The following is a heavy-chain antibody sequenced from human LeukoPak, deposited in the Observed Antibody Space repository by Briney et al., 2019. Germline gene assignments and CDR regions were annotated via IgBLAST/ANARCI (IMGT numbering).Heavy chain of an antibody. D-gene: IGHD3-3*02. CDR2: IIPKYSAS. J-gene: IGHJ3*01. CDR1: GGSFSDYP. Sequence: SVKVSFKASGGSFSDYPINWVRQAPGQGIEWLGGIIPKYSASNYAQAFQGRVTITADESTNTVYMEMSGLRPDNTAVYYCVRPDRIFGVPAAFDAWGQGTLVAVSS. CDR3: VRPDRIFGVPAAFDA. V-gene: IGHV1-69*13.